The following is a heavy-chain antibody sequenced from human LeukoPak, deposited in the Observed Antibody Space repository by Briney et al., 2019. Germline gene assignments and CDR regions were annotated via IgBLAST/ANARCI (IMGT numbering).Heavy chain of an antibody. Sequence: PGGSLRLSCAVSGFTVSSNYMSWVRQAPGKGLECVSVIYSDGSTYSADSADSVKGRFTVSRDNSKNTLYLQIKSLRAEDTAVYYCARVGSHYSQVVGDFDYWGQGTLVTVSS. D-gene: IGHD2-21*01. J-gene: IGHJ4*02. CDR1: GFTVSSNY. V-gene: IGHV3-53*01. CDR3: ARVGSHYSQVVGDFDY. CDR2: IYSDGST.